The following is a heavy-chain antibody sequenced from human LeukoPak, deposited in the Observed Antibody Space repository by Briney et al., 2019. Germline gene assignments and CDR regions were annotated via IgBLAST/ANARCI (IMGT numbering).Heavy chain of an antibody. V-gene: IGHV3-23*01. CDR3: AKDLSEVGATPYDAFDI. CDR2: ISGSGGST. Sequence: GGSLRLSCAASGSTFSSYAMSWVRQAPGKGLEWVSAISGSGGSTYYADSVKGRFTISRDNSKNTLYLQMNSLRAEDTAVYYCAKDLSEVGATPYDAFDIWGQGTMVTVSS. D-gene: IGHD1-26*01. J-gene: IGHJ3*02. CDR1: GSTFSSYA.